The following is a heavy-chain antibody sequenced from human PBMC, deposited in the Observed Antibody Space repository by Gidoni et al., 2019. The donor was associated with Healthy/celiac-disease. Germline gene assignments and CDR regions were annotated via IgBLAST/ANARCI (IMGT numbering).Heavy chain of an antibody. D-gene: IGHD2-15*01. J-gene: IGHJ4*02. CDR2: ISGSGGST. V-gene: IGHV3-23*01. Sequence: EVQLLESGGGLVQPGVSLILSCAASCFTFSSYAMSWVRRAPGKGLEWCSAISGSGGSTYYADSVKGRFTIYRDNSKKTLYLKRNSLRAEDTAVYYCAKDSVVVVAATPDDYWGQGTLVTVSS. CDR1: CFTFSSYA. CDR3: AKDSVVVVAATPDDY.